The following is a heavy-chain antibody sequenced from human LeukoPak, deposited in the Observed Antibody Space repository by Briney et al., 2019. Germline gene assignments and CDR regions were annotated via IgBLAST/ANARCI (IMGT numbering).Heavy chain of an antibody. CDR2: IHTSGST. CDR3: AREGSMTARPFVSIDY. V-gene: IGHV4-4*07. J-gene: IGHJ4*02. D-gene: IGHD6-6*01. Sequence: SETLSLTCTVSGGSISTYYWTWIRQPAGKGLEWIGRIHTSGSTDYNPSLESRGTMSVDTSKNQFSLKLSSVTAADTAVYYCAREGSMTARPFVSIDYWAQGTLVTVSS. CDR1: GGSISTYY.